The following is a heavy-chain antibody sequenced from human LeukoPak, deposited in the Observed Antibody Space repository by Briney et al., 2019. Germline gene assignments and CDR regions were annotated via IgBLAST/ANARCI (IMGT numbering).Heavy chain of an antibody. CDR3: ARGETISGFDY. V-gene: IGHV3-64*01. D-gene: IGHD1-14*01. Sequence: GGSLRLSCAASGFTFSSYAMHWVRQAPGKGLEYVSAISSNGGSTYYANSVKGRFTISRDNSKNTLYLQMGSLRAEDMAVYYCARGETISGFDYWGQGTLVTVSS. CDR1: GFTFSSYA. J-gene: IGHJ4*02. CDR2: ISSNGGST.